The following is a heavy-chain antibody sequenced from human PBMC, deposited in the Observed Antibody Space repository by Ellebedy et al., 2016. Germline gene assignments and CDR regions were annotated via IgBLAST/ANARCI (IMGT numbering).Heavy chain of an antibody. D-gene: IGHD2-2*01. J-gene: IGHJ4*02. V-gene: IGHV3-9*01. CDR3: AKDLVPSAIDY. Sequence: SLKISCAASGFIFDDYAMDWVRQAPGKGLEWVSGISWNRGYIGYADSVKGRFTISRDNAKNSLYLQMNSLRAEDTALYYCAKDLVPSAIDYWGQGTLVTVSS. CDR2: ISWNRGYI. CDR1: GFIFDDYA.